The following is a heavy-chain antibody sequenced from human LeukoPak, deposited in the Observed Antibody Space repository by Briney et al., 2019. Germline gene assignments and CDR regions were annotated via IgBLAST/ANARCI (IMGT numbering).Heavy chain of an antibody. CDR2: VSHDGTQT. D-gene: IGHD3-22*01. J-gene: IGHJ5*02. Sequence: PGGSLRLSCAASGFTFSQYSMHWVRQGPVKGLESMAVVSHDGTQTYYAGSVKGRFTISRDNSKNTLFLQMNSLRAEDTAVYYCVKDDSYYYDSSAYLAWGQGTLVTVSS. CDR3: VKDDSYYYDSSAYLA. CDR1: GFTFSQYS. V-gene: IGHV3-30*14.